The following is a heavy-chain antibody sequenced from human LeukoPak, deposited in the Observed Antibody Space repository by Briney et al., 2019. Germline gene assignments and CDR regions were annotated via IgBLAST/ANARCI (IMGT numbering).Heavy chain of an antibody. V-gene: IGHV3-11*01. Sequence: GGSLRLSCAASGFTFSDYYMSWIRQAPGKGLEWVSYISSSGSTIYCADSVKGRFTISRDNAKNSLYLQMNSLRAEDTAVYYRASGLPYDILTGYPYSDWFDPWGQGTLVTVSS. CDR2: ISSSGSTI. CDR1: GFTFSDYY. CDR3: ASGLPYDILTGYPYSDWFDP. D-gene: IGHD3-9*01. J-gene: IGHJ5*02.